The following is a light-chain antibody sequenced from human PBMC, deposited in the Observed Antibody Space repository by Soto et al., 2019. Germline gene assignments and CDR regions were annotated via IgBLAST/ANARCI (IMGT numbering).Light chain of an antibody. J-gene: IGKJ4*01. CDR2: EAS. CDR1: QDINSY. CDR3: QQTRSYPST. Sequence: IQLTQSPSSLSASIGDRVTITCRASQDINSYLAWYQQKPGKAPNLLIYEASILQRGVPSRFSGSNSGTDFTLTISSLQAEDFATYYCQQTRSYPSTFGGGTKVEIK. V-gene: IGKV1-9*01.